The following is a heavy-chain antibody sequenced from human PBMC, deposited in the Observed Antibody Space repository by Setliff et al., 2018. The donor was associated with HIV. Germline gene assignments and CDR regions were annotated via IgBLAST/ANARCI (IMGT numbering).Heavy chain of an antibody. V-gene: IGHV3-53*01. CDR3: ARAIPDYDSGSHYGMDV. CDR2: IYSGGST. Sequence: QAGGSLRLSCAASGFTVSLNYMTWVRQAPGKGLEWVSVIYSGGSTYYSDSVKGRFTVSRHKSRDILYLQMNSLRSDDTAVYYCARAIPDYDSGSHYGMDVWGQGTTVTVSS. J-gene: IGHJ6*02. CDR1: GFTVSLNY. D-gene: IGHD3-22*01.